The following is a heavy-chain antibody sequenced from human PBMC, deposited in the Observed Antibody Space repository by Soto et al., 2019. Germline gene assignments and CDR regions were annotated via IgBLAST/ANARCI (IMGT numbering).Heavy chain of an antibody. CDR3: THSRCGGACLRSYASHYYYGRDV. CDR1: GFSLNTGGLC. J-gene: IGHJ6*04. Sequence: QITLKESGPTLVKPTQTLTLTCTFSGFSLNTGGLCVGWIRQPPGKALEWLALIYCDDDNRHSPSLKSRLSTANDPSNTHVVVTVTDMDPVDSATYCCTHSRCGGACLRSYASHYYYGRDVWGKGTTVTVSS. V-gene: IGHV2-5*02. CDR2: IYCDDDN. D-gene: IGHD2-21*02.